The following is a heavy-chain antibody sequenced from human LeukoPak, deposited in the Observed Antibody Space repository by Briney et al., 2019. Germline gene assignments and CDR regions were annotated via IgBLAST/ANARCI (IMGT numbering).Heavy chain of an antibody. CDR2: ISSGSITI. CDR1: GFSFSSYS. CDR3: ARMTYYYGSSGYSAFEY. J-gene: IGHJ4*02. D-gene: IGHD3-22*01. V-gene: IGHV3-48*02. Sequence: GGSLRPSCAASGFSFSSYSMNWVRQAPGKGLEWVSYISSGSITIYYADSVKGRFTISRDNAKNSLYLQVNSLRDEDTAVYYCARMTYYYGSSGYSAFEYWGQGTLVTVSS.